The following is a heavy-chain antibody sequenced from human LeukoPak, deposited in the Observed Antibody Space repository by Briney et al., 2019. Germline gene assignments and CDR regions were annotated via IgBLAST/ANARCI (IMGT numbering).Heavy chain of an antibody. CDR1: GGSIINYY. V-gene: IGHV4-59*05. Sequence: SETLSLTCTVSGGSIINYYWSWIRQPPGKGLEWIGSIYYSGSTYYNPSLKSRVTISVDTSKNQFSLKLTSVTAADTAAYYCARRCSSPSCFYAWGQGTLVTVSS. D-gene: IGHD2-2*01. CDR2: IYYSGST. CDR3: ARRCSSPSCFYA. J-gene: IGHJ5*02.